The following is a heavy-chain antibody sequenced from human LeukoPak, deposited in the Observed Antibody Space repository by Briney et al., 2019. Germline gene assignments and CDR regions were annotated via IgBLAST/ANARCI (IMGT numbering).Heavy chain of an antibody. Sequence: PSETLSLTCTVSGGSFSSSDYYWGWIRQPPGKGLEWIGEINHSGSTNYNPSLKSRVTISVDTSKNQFSLKLSSVTAADTAVYYCARRQSNGYYYDSSGYYHFDYWGQGTLVTVSS. V-gene: IGHV4-39*07. CDR1: GGSFSSSDYY. D-gene: IGHD3-22*01. CDR3: ARRQSNGYYYDSSGYYHFDY. CDR2: INHSGST. J-gene: IGHJ4*02.